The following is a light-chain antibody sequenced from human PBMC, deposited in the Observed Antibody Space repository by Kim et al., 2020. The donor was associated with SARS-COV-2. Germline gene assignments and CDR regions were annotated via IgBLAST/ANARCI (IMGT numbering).Light chain of an antibody. V-gene: IGKV1-39*01. Sequence: SASVGDRDTITCRASQNIRRYLNWYQQKPGKAPKLLIYAASSLQSRVPSRFSGSGSGTDFTLTISSLQPEDFATYDCQQSYSTPYTFGQGTKLEIK. CDR2: AAS. CDR1: QNIRRY. CDR3: QQSYSTPYT. J-gene: IGKJ2*01.